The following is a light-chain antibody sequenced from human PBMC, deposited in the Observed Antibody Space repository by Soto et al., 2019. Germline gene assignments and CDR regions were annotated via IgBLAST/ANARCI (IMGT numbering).Light chain of an antibody. Sequence: DIVMTQSPVTLFVSPGERATLSCRASQSVSSSYLAWYQQKPGQAPRLLIYGASTRATGIPARFSGSGSGTEFTLTISSLQSEDFTVYYCQQYNKWPLTFGQGTKVDIK. CDR2: GAS. CDR1: QSVSSSY. J-gene: IGKJ1*01. V-gene: IGKV3-15*01. CDR3: QQYNKWPLT.